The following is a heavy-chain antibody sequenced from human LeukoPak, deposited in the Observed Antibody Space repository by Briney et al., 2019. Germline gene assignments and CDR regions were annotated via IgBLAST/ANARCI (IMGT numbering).Heavy chain of an antibody. CDR3: ARTHHYDYAFDI. CDR2: INPNSGGT. J-gene: IGHJ3*02. D-gene: IGHD3-3*01. V-gene: IGHV1-2*02. Sequence: GASVKVSCKASGYTFTGYYMHWVRQAPGQGLEWMGWINPNSGGTNYAQKFQGRVTMTRDTSISTAYMALSRLRSDDTAVYYCARTHHYDYAFDIWGQGTMVTVSS. CDR1: GYTFTGYY.